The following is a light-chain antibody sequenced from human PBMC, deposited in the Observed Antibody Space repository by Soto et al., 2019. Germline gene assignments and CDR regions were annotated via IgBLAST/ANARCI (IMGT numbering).Light chain of an antibody. Sequence: DIQMTPSPSTLSGSVGDRVTITCRASQTISSWLAWYQQKPGKAPKLLIYKASTLKSGVPSRFSGSGSGTEFTLTISSLQPDDFATYYCQHYNSYSEAFGQGTKMDIK. J-gene: IGKJ1*01. CDR1: QTISSW. V-gene: IGKV1-5*03. CDR3: QHYNSYSEA. CDR2: KAS.